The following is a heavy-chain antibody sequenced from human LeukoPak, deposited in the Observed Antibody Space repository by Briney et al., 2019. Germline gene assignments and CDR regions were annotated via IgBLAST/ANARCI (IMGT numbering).Heavy chain of an antibody. CDR2: IKQDGSEV. CDR1: GFTFDTYW. Sequence: GGSLRPSCAASGFTFDTYWMSWVRQAPGRGLKGVANIKQDGSEVYYVDSVKGRFTISRDNSKNTLFMQMNSLRADDTAVYYCAKSKFPYDSDGWHGYFDFWGQGTLVTVSS. CDR3: AKSKFPYDSDGWHGYFDF. V-gene: IGHV3-7*05. D-gene: IGHD3-22*01. J-gene: IGHJ4*02.